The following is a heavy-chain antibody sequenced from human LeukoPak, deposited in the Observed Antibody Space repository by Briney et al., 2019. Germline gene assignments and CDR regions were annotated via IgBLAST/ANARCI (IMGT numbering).Heavy chain of an antibody. V-gene: IGHV4-4*07. J-gene: IGHJ5*02. CDR3: AREGSDPRWLDP. Sequence: KPSETLSLTCTVSGGSISSYYWTWIRQSAGKGLEWIGRINTSGSTNYNPSLRSRVTMSVNTSKNQFALNLTSVTAADTAVYSCAREGSDPRWLDPWGQGTLVTVSS. CDR2: INTSGST. D-gene: IGHD6-25*01. CDR1: GGSISSYY.